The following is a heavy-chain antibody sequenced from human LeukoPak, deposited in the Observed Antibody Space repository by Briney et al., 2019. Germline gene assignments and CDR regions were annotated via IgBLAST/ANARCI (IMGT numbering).Heavy chain of an antibody. Sequence: GGSLRLSCAASGFTFSSYWMHWVRQAPGKGLAWVSRINSDGSSTSYADSVKGRFTISRDNAKNTLYLQMNSLRAEDTAVYYCASDIAAAGTVDYWGQGTLVTVSS. CDR1: GFTFSSYW. J-gene: IGHJ4*02. D-gene: IGHD6-13*01. V-gene: IGHV3-74*01. CDR2: INSDGSST. CDR3: ASDIAAAGTVDY.